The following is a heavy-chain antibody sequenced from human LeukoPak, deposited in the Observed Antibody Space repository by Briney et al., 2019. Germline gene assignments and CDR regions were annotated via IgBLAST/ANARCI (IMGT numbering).Heavy chain of an antibody. CDR3: ARHHIAVGDIS. CDR2: MYYSGNT. J-gene: IGHJ5*02. D-gene: IGHD2-2*01. V-gene: IGHV4-59*08. CDR1: GGSISSHY. Sequence: SETLSLTCNVSGGSISSHYWSRIRQPPGKGLEWIAYMYYSGNTNYNPSLKSRVTISVDTSKTQFSLKLSSVTAADTAVYYCARHHIAVGDISWGQGTLVTVSS.